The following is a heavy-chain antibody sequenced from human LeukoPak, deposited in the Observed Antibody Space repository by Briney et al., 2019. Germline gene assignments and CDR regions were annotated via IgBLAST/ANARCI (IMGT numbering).Heavy chain of an antibody. V-gene: IGHV3-11*01. CDR3: AGGYGSGSYSA. CDR1: GFTFSKYY. D-gene: IGHD3-10*01. CDR2: TVNSGGTT. Sequence: KPGGSLRLSCAASGFTFSKYYMSWIRQAPGKGLEWISYTVNSGGTTSYADSVQGRFTISSDDAKNSLYLQMNSLRAEDTAVYYCAGGYGSGSYSAWGQGIPVTVSS. J-gene: IGHJ5*02.